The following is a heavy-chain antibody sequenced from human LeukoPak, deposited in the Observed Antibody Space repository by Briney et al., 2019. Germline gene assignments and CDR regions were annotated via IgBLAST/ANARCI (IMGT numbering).Heavy chain of an antibody. CDR3: AKDPRYSAYGFDY. J-gene: IGHJ4*02. Sequence: GGSLRLSCAASGLTFSSYAMHWVRQAPGKGLEWVAVISYDGSNKYYADSVKGRFTISRDNSKNTLYLQMNSPRAEDTAVYYCAKDPRYSAYGFDYWGQGTLVTVSS. D-gene: IGHD5-12*01. CDR1: GLTFSSYA. CDR2: ISYDGSNK. V-gene: IGHV3-30-3*01.